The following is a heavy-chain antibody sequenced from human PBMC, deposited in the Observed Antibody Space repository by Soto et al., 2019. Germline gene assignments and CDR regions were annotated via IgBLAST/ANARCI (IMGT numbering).Heavy chain of an antibody. CDR2: ISDDGSQK. J-gene: IGHJ4*02. D-gene: IGHD6-19*01. V-gene: IGHV3-30*18. CDR3: AKEAPGGWHFFDT. CDR1: GFTLTNNG. Sequence: GGSLRLSCVASGFTLTNNGMHWVRQAPGKGLEWVAFISDDGSQKYYGDSVKSRFTISRDNSKNTLSLRMISLRTEDTSVYYCAKEAPGGWHFFDTWGQGTLVTVSS.